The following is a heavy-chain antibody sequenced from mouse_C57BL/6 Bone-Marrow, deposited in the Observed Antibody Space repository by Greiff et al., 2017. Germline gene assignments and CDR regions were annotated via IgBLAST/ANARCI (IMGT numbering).Heavy chain of an antibody. J-gene: IGHJ2*01. CDR3: ARGPYYYGSRYFDY. CDR1: GYTFTDYY. V-gene: IGHV1-26*01. D-gene: IGHD1-1*01. CDR2: INPNNGGT. Sequence: EVQLQQSGPELVKPGASVKISCKASGYTFTDYYMNWVKQSHGKSLEWIGDINPNNGGTSYNQKFKGKATLTVDKSSSTAYMELRSLTSEDSAVYYCARGPYYYGSRYFDYWGQGTTLTVSS.